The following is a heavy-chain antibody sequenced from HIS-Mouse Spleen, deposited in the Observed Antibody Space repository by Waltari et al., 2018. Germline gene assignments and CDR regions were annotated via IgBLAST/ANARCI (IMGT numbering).Heavy chain of an antibody. V-gene: IGHV4-39*07. CDR2: IYYSGST. Sequence: QLQLQESGPGLVKPSETLSLTCPVSGGSISSISYYLGWIRQPPGKGLEWSGSIYYSGSTYYNPSLKSRVTISVDTSKNQFSLKLSSVTAADTAVYYCAREIPYSSSWYDWYFDLWGRGTLVTVSS. J-gene: IGHJ2*01. CDR3: AREIPYSSSWYDWYFDL. D-gene: IGHD6-13*01. CDR1: GGSISSISYY.